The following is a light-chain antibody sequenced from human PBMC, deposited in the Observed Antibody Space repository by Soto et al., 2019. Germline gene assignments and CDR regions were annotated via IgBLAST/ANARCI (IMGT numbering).Light chain of an antibody. CDR1: SSDIGGYNY. CDR2: DVS. J-gene: IGLJ3*02. CDR3: SSQAVSSTLV. Sequence: QSALTQPASVSGSPGQSITISCTGTSSDIGGYNYVSWYQQHPGKAPKLMIYDVSNRPSGVSNRFSGSKSGNTASLTISGLQAADEADYYCSSQAVSSTLVFGGGTQVTVL. V-gene: IGLV2-14*01.